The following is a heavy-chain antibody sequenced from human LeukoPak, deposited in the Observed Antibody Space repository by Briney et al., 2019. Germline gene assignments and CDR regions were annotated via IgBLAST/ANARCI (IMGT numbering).Heavy chain of an antibody. Sequence: SGGSLRLSCAASGFTFNYAWMSWVRQVPGKGLEWVANIKQDGSKKSYVDSVKGRFTISRDNAKNSLYLQMNSLRAEDTAIYYCTRVGYIDEGIDYWGQGTLVTVSS. J-gene: IGHJ4*02. CDR2: IKQDGSKK. V-gene: IGHV3-7*04. CDR1: GFTFNYAW. CDR3: TRVGYIDEGIDY. D-gene: IGHD5-24*01.